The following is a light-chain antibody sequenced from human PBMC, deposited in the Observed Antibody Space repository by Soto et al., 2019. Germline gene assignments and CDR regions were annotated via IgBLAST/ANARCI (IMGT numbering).Light chain of an antibody. Sequence: IDLTQSACTLSLSPGGRATLSCRDSQSVSSTYLIWYQQKPGQAPRLVIYGASSRATGVPDRFSGGRSGTDFTLPISRLEPADFAVYYCQHFVNSLTWTFGQGTKVDIK. CDR2: GAS. J-gene: IGKJ1*01. CDR3: QHFVNSLTWT. CDR1: QSVSSTY. V-gene: IGKV3-20*01.